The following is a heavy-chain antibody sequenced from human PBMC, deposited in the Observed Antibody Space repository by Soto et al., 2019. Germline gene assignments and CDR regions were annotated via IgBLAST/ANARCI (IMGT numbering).Heavy chain of an antibody. Sequence: SLTCAVSGGSISSGGYSWSWIRQPPGKGLEWIGYIYHSGSTYYNPSLKSRVTISVDRSKNQFSLKLSSVTAADTAVYYCARGGYSYGSGYFDYWGQGTLVTVSS. V-gene: IGHV4-30-2*01. D-gene: IGHD5-18*01. CDR1: GGSISSGGYS. CDR2: IYHSGST. CDR3: ARGGYSYGSGYFDY. J-gene: IGHJ4*02.